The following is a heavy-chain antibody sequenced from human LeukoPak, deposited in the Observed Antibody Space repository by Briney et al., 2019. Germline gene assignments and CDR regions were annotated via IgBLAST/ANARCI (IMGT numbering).Heavy chain of an antibody. CDR3: ARDGLGSAFDY. V-gene: IGHV3-7*01. J-gene: IGHJ4*02. CDR2: IKQDGSEE. CDR1: GFTFSSYW. D-gene: IGHD3/OR15-3a*01. Sequence: GGSLRLSCAASGFTFSSYWMTWVRQAPGKGLEWVASIKQDGSEEYYVDSVKGRFTISRDNAKNSLYLQMNSLRAEDTAVYYCARDGLGSAFDYWGQGTLVTVSS.